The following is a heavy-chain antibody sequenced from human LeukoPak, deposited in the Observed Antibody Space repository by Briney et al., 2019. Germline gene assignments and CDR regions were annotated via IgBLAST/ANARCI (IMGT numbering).Heavy chain of an antibody. V-gene: IGHV3-23*01. CDR2: ISGNGGTA. D-gene: IGHD1-14*01. CDR1: GFTFSSYA. Sequence: GGSLRLSCAASGFTFSSYAMSWVRQAPGKGLEWVSAISGNGGTAYYADSVKGRFTISRDNPKNTIYLQMSSLRVEDTALYYCAKNLFNPLRPAWGQGALVTVSS. CDR3: AKNLFNPLRPA. J-gene: IGHJ5*02.